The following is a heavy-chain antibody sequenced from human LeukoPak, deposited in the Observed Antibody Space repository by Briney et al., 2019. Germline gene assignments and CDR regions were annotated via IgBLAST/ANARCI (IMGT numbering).Heavy chain of an antibody. CDR3: ARAQQLVRYYYGMDV. V-gene: IGHV4-34*01. J-gene: IGHJ6*04. CDR2: INHSGSI. D-gene: IGHD6-13*01. Sequence: SETLSLTCAVYGGSFSGYYWSWIRQPPGKGLEWIGEINHSGSINYNPSLKSRVTISVDTSKNQFSLKLSSVTAADTAVYYCARAQQLVRYYYGMDVWGKGTTVTVSS. CDR1: GGSFSGYY.